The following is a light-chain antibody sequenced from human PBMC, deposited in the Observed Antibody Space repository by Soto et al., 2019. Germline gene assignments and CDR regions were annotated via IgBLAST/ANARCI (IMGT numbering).Light chain of an antibody. CDR2: GAS. V-gene: IGKV3-20*01. J-gene: IGKJ1*01. CDR1: QSISSNY. CDR3: QQYGSWT. Sequence: EIVLTQSPGTLSLSPGERATLSCRASQSISSNYLAWYQQKPGQAPRLLIYGASSRATGIPDRFSGSGSGPDFTLTISRLEPEDSAIYYCQQYGSWTFGQGTKVEIK.